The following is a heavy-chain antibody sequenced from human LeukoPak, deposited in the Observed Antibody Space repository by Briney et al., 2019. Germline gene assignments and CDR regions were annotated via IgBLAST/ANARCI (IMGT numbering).Heavy chain of an antibody. V-gene: IGHV4-34*01. CDR1: GGSFSGYY. D-gene: IGHD3-3*01. J-gene: IGHJ5*02. CDR3: ARAGYYDFWSGYEYNWFDP. Sequence: PSETLSLTCAVYGGSFSGYYWSWIRQPPGKGLEWIGEINHSGSTNYNPSLKSRVTISVDTSKNQFSLKLSSVTAADTAVYYCARAGYYDFWSGYEYNWFDPWGQGTLVTVSS. CDR2: INHSGST.